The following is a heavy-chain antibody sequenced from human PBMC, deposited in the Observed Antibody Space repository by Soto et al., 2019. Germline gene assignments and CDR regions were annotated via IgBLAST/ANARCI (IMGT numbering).Heavy chain of an antibody. CDR3: ATDTAMVKPHY. CDR2: ISSSSSYT. Sequence: GGSLRLSCAASGFTFSDYYMSWIRQAPGKGLEWVSYISSSSSYTNYADSVKGRFTISRDNAKNSLYLQMNSLRAEDTAVYYCATDTAMVKPHYWGQGTLVTVSS. CDR1: GFTFSDYY. J-gene: IGHJ4*02. D-gene: IGHD5-18*01. V-gene: IGHV3-11*03.